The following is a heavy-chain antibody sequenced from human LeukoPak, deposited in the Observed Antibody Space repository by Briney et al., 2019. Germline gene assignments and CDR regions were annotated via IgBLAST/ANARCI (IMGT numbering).Heavy chain of an antibody. Sequence: GSSVKVSCKASGGTFSSYAISWVRQAPGQGLEWMGRIISILGIANYAQKFQGRVTITADKSTSTAYMELRSLRSDDTAVYYCARGGPYLYNWNDQINWFDPWGQGTLVTVSS. V-gene: IGHV1-69*04. CDR3: ARGGPYLYNWNDQINWFDP. CDR2: IISILGIA. D-gene: IGHD1-20*01. J-gene: IGHJ5*02. CDR1: GGTFSSYA.